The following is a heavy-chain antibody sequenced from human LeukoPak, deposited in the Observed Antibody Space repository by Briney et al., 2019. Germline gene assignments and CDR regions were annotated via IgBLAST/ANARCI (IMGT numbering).Heavy chain of an antibody. CDR2: IKHSGSN. CDR3: ARGFHYYGSGSYYPGWFDP. Sequence: SETLSLTCAVYGGSFSGYYWSWIRQPPGKGLEWIGEIKHSGSNNYNPSLKSRVTIPVGTSTNQFSLKLSSVTAADTAVYYCARGFHYYGSGSYYPGWFDPWGQGTLVTVSS. CDR1: GGSFSGYY. V-gene: IGHV4-34*01. D-gene: IGHD3-10*01. J-gene: IGHJ5*02.